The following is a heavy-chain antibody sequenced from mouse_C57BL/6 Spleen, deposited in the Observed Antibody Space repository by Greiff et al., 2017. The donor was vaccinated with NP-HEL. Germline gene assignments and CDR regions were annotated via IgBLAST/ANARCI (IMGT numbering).Heavy chain of an antibody. D-gene: IGHD2-2*01. CDR3: ALTMVTTRDWYFDV. J-gene: IGHJ1*03. CDR1: GFTFSDYG. CDR2: ISSGSSTI. Sequence: EVKLMESGGGLVKPGGSLKLSCAASGFTFSDYGMHWVRQAPEKGLEWVAYISSGSSTIYYADTVKGRFTISRDNAKNTLFLQMTSLRSEDTAMYYCALTMVTTRDWYFDVWGTGTTVTVSS. V-gene: IGHV5-17*01.